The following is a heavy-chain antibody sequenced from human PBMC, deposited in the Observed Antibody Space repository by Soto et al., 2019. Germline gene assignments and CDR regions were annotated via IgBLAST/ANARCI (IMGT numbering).Heavy chain of an antibody. V-gene: IGHV3-23*01. CDR2: ISGSGGST. CDR1: GFTFSSYA. Sequence: SGGSLRLSCAASGFTFSSYAMSWVRQAPGMGLEWVSAISGSGGSTYYADSVKGRFTISRDNSKNTLYLQMNSLRAEDTAVYYCAKPRYFDWLLFDYWGQGTLVTVSS. D-gene: IGHD3-9*01. J-gene: IGHJ4*02. CDR3: AKPRYFDWLLFDY.